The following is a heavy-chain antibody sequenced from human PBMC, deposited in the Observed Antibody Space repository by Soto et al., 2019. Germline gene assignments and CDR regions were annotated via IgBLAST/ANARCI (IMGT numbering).Heavy chain of an antibody. V-gene: IGHV1-2*04. CDR3: ARNRKATYYDILTGPRDAFDI. D-gene: IGHD3-9*01. J-gene: IGHJ3*02. CDR1: GYTFTGYY. CDR2: INPNSGGT. Sequence: ASVKVSCKASGYTFTGYYMHWVRQAPGQGLEWMGWINPNSGGTNFAQKFQGWVTMTRDTSISTAHMELSRLRSDDTAVYYCARNRKATYYDILTGPRDAFDIWGQGTMVTVSS.